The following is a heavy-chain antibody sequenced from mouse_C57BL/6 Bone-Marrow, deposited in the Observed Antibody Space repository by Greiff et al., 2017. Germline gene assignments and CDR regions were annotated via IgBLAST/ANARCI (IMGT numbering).Heavy chain of an antibody. D-gene: IGHD1-1*01. CDR1: GFNIKNTY. Sequence: VQLKQSVAELVRPGASVKLSCTASGFNIKNTYMPWVKQRPEQGLEWIGRIDPANGNTKYAPKFQGKATITADTSSNTAYLQLSSLTSEDTAIYYCARGYYYGSSYQAWFAYWGHGTLVTVSA. V-gene: IGHV14-3*01. CDR2: IDPANGNT. J-gene: IGHJ3*01. CDR3: ARGYYYGSSYQAWFAY.